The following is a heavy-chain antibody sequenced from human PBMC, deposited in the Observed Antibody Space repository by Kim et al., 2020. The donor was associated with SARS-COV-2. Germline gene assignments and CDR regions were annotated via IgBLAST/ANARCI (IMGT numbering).Heavy chain of an antibody. Sequence: SVKVSCKASGGTFSSYAISWVRQAPGQGLEWMGGIIPIFGTANYAQKFQGRVTITADESTSTAYMELSSLRSEDTAVYYCARGGDSGSRGYYYYGMDVWGQGTTVTVSS. D-gene: IGHD1-26*01. CDR3: ARGGDSGSRGYYYYGMDV. V-gene: IGHV1-69*13. CDR1: GGTFSSYA. CDR2: IIPIFGTA. J-gene: IGHJ6*02.